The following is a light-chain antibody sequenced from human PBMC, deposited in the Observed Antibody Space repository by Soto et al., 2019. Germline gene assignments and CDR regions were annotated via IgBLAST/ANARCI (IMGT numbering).Light chain of an antibody. J-gene: IGLJ3*02. CDR1: SSNIGSNT. V-gene: IGLV1-44*01. CDR3: AAWDDTLNGWV. CDR2: SSD. Sequence: QSVLTQPPSASGTPGQRVTISCSGSSSNIGSNTVNWYQQFPGTAPKLLFYSSDQRPSGVPDRFSGSKSGTSASLAISGLQSEDEADYYCAAWDDTLNGWVFGGGTKLTV.